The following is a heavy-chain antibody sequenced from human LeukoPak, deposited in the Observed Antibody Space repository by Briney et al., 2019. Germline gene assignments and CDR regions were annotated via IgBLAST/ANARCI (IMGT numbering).Heavy chain of an antibody. CDR1: GFTFSSYG. Sequence: PGGSLRLSCAASGFTFSSYGMHWVRQAPGKGLEWVAVIWYDGSNKYYADSVKGRFTISRDNSKNTLYLQMNSLRAEDTAVYYCARGEQFWSGYYTGIDYWGQGTLVTVSS. D-gene: IGHD3-3*01. CDR3: ARGEQFWSGYYTGIDY. J-gene: IGHJ4*02. V-gene: IGHV3-33*01. CDR2: IWYDGSNK.